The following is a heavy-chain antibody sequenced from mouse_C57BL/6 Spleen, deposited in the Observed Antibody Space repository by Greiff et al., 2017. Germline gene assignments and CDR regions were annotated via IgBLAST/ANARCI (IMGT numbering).Heavy chain of an antibody. J-gene: IGHJ2*01. Sequence: VKLQQPGAELVKPGASVKMSCKASGYTFTSYWITWVKQRPGQGLEWIGDIYPGSGSTNYNEKFKSQATLTVDTSSSTAYMQLSSLTSEDSAGYYCAREGLNSFDDWGQGTTLTVSS. V-gene: IGHV1-55*01. CDR1: GYTFTSYW. D-gene: IGHD3-1*01. CDR2: IYPGSGST. CDR3: AREGLNSFDD.